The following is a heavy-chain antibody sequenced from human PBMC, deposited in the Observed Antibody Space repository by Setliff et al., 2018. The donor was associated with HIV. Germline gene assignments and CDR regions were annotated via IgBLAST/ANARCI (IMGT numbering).Heavy chain of an antibody. CDR1: GGAFSSYA. D-gene: IGHD3-22*01. CDR3: ARAADSYDTTNYHFTYYYYMDV. CDR2: IIPIFGTA. V-gene: IGHV1-69*06. Sequence: SVKVSCKASGGAFSSYALSWVRQAPGQGLEWMGGIIPIFGTATSAQKFQGRLTITADKSTSTAYMELSSLRSEDTAVYYCARAADSYDTTNYHFTYYYYMDVWGKGTTVTVSS. J-gene: IGHJ6*03.